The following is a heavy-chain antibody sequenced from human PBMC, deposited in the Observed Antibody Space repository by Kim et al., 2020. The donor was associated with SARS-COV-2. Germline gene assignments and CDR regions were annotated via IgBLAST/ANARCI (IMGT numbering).Heavy chain of an antibody. J-gene: IGHJ4*02. Sequence: GGSLRLSCAASGFTFSSYAMSWVRQAPGKGLEWVSAISGSGGSTYYADSVKGRFTISRDNSKNTLYLQMNSLRAEDTAVYYCAKGGLDIGPYGGHFYYFDYWGQGTLVTVSS. D-gene: IGHD3-3*02. CDR2: ISGSGGST. CDR1: GFTFSSYA. CDR3: AKGGLDIGPYGGHFYYFDY. V-gene: IGHV3-23*01.